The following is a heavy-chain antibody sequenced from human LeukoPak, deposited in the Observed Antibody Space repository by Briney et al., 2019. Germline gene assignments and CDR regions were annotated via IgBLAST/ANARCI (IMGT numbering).Heavy chain of an antibody. D-gene: IGHD3-22*01. V-gene: IGHV5-10-1*01. J-gene: IGHJ4*02. CDR3: ARHLGGYTHFDY. CDR2: IDPSDSYT. Sequence: GESLKISFKGSGYRFTNYWITWGRQMPGKGVECVGKIDPSDSYTNYCPSFQGHVTISADKSINTAYLQWSSLEASDTAIYFCARHLGGYTHFDYWGQGTLVTVSS. CDR1: GYRFTNYW.